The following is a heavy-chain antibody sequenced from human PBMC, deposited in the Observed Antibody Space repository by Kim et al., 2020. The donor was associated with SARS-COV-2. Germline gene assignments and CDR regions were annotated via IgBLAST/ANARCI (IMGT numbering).Heavy chain of an antibody. CDR2: IYYSGST. V-gene: IGHV4-39*01. CDR1: GGSISSSSYY. Sequence: SETLSLTCTVSGGSISSSSYYWGWIRQPPGKGLEWIGSIYYSGSTYYNPSLKSRVTISVDTSKNQFSLKLSSVTAADTAVYYCARPGGYESGDFDYWGQGTLVTVSS. CDR3: ARPGGYESGDFDY. J-gene: IGHJ4*02. D-gene: IGHD5-12*01.